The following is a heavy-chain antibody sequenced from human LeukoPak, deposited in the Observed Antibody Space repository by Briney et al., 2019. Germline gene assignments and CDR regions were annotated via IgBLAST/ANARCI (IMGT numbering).Heavy chain of an antibody. D-gene: IGHD2-2*01. CDR2: ISAYNGST. V-gene: IGHV1-18*01. CDR1: GYTFTSYG. CDR3: ARDHEGYCSSTSCPT. J-gene: IGHJ5*02. Sequence: GASVKVSCKASGYTFTSYGISWVRQAPGQGLEWMGWISAYNGSTNYAQKLQGRVTMTTDTSTSTAYMELRSLRSDDTAVYYCARDHEGYCSSTSCPTWGQGTLVTVSS.